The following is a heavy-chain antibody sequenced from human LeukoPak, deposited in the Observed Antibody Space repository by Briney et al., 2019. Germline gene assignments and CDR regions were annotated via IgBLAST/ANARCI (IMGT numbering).Heavy chain of an antibody. CDR3: AQQLGYCSGGTCYFTY. CDR1: GFNFNNAW. D-gene: IGHD2-15*01. J-gene: IGHJ1*01. V-gene: IGHV3-23*01. CDR2: ISNSGGDT. Sequence: GGSLRLSCAASGFNFNNAWMSWVRQAPGKGLEWVAAISNSGGDTFYSDSGKGRFTIARDNSKNTLYLQMNSLRVDDTAVYYCAQQLGYCSGGTCYFTYWGQGTLVTVSS.